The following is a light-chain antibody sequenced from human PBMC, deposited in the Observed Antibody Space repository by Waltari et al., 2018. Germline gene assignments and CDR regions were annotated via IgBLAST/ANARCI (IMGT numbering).Light chain of an antibody. Sequence: EIELTQSPATLSVSPGESATLSCRASQSVSSNLAWYQQTPGQAPRLLIYGASTRATGIPARFSGSGSGTEFTLTISSLQSEDFAVYYCQQYNNWPPRFTFGPGTKVDIK. V-gene: IGKV3-15*01. CDR2: GAS. CDR3: QQYNNWPPRFT. CDR1: QSVSSN. J-gene: IGKJ3*01.